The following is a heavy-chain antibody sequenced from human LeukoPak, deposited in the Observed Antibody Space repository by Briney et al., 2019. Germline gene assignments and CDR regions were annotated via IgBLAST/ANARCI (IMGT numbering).Heavy chain of an antibody. D-gene: IGHD6-13*01. CDR2: IYNSGST. Sequence: KPSETLSLTCTVSGGSISNYYWSWIRQPPGKGLEWIGYIYNSGSTNYNPSLKGRVTISIDTSKNQFSLNLSSVAAADTAVYYCARRSSSWSDWGLDPWGQGTLVTVSS. CDR3: ARRSSSWSDWGLDP. V-gene: IGHV4-59*01. J-gene: IGHJ5*02. CDR1: GGSISNYY.